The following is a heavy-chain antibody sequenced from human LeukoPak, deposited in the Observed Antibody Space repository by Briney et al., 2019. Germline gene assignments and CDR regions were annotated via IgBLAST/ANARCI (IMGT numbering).Heavy chain of an antibody. J-gene: IGHJ4*02. CDR3: ARATRIYSSGWYYSFDY. CDR2: INVDGSGA. CDR1: GFTFSTYW. Sequence: PGGSWTLSCAASGFTFSTYWMHWVRQAPGKGLVWVSHINVDGSGATYADSVKGRFTISRDNARNTLYLHMNSLRAEDTAVYYCARATRIYSSGWYYSFDYWGQGTLDTVSS. V-gene: IGHV3-74*01. D-gene: IGHD6-19*01.